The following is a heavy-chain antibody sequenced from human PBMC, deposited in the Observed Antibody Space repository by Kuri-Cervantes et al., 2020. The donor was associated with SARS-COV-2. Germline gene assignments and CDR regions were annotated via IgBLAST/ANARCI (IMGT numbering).Heavy chain of an antibody. CDR3: AKDRGAYQNALAY. CDR1: GFTFSSYW. J-gene: IGHJ4*02. D-gene: IGHD1-26*01. CDR2: ISYDGSNK. Sequence: GRSLRPSCAASGFTFSSYWMHWVRQAPGKGLGWVAVISYDGSNKYYADSVKGRFTISRDNSKNTLYLQMSTPRAEETAVYYCAKDRGAYQNALAYWGQGTLVTVSS. V-gene: IGHV3-30*18.